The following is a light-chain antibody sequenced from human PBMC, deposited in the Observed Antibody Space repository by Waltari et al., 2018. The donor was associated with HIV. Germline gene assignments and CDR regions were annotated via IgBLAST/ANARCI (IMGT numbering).Light chain of an antibody. V-gene: IGKV1-39*01. J-gene: IGKJ5*01. Sequence: DVQMTQSPTSLSASVGDRVTITCRASQSVSTYLNWYQQKPGQAPKLLIYVASTLHRGVPSRFSGSGSWTEFTLTISSLQPEDVATYYCQQSYTIPPITFGQGTRLEIK. CDR1: QSVSTY. CDR3: QQSYTIPPIT. CDR2: VAS.